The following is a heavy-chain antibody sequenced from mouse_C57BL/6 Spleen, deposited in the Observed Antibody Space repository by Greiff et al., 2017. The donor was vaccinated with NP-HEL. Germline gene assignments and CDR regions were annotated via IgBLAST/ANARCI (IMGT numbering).Heavy chain of an antibody. J-gene: IGHJ4*01. V-gene: IGHV14-3*01. CDR2: IDPANGNT. Sequence: VQLQQSVAELVRPGASVKLSCTASGFNIKNTYIHWVKQRPEQGLEWIGRIDPANGNTKYAPKFQGKATITADTSSNTAYLQLSSLTSEDTAIYYCARALYDYDEGYAMDYWGQGTSVTVSS. CDR3: ARALYDYDEGYAMDY. CDR1: GFNIKNTY. D-gene: IGHD2-4*01.